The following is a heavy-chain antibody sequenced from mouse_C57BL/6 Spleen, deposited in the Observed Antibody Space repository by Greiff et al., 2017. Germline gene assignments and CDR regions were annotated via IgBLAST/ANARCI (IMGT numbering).Heavy chain of an antibody. CDR2: IDPNSGGT. CDR3: ASSNWSLYWYFDV. J-gene: IGHJ1*03. V-gene: IGHV1-72*01. CDR1: GYTFTSYW. D-gene: IGHD4-1*02. Sequence: QVQLQQSGAELVKPGASVKLSCQASGYTFTSYWMHWVKQRPGRGLEWIGRIDPNSGGTKYNEKFKSKATLTVDKPSSTAYMQLSSLTSEDSAVYYCASSNWSLYWYFDVWGTGTTVTVSS.